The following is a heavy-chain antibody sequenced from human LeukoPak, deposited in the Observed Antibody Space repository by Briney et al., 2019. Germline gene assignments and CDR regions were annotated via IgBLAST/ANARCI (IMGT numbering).Heavy chain of an antibody. CDR2: ISGSGGST. Sequence: GGSLRLSCAASGFTFSSYAMSWVPQAPGKGLKWFSAISGSGGSTYYADSVKGRFTISRDNSKNTLYLQMNSLRAEDTAVYYCAKRIFAVVTATFDYWGQGTLVTVSS. V-gene: IGHV3-23*01. D-gene: IGHD2-21*02. J-gene: IGHJ4*02. CDR1: GFTFSSYA. CDR3: AKRIFAVVTATFDY.